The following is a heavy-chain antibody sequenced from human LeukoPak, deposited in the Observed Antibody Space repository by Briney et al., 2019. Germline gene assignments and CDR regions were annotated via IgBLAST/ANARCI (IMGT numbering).Heavy chain of an antibody. V-gene: IGHV1-8*01. CDR1: GYTFTSYD. D-gene: IGHD2-2*01. Sequence: ASVKVSCKASGYTFTSYDINWVRQATGQGLEWMGWMNPNSGNTDYAQKFQGRVTMTRNTSISTAYMELSSLRSEDTAVYYCARGGLFQLPFYYYYYMDVWGKGTTVTVSS. CDR3: ARGGLFQLPFYYYYYMDV. J-gene: IGHJ6*03. CDR2: MNPNSGNT.